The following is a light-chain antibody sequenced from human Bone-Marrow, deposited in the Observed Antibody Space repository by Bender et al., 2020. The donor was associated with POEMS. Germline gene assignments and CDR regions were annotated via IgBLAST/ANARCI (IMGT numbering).Light chain of an antibody. V-gene: IGLV2-23*02. CDR1: SSDVGGYSY. CDR3: CSYADSSTWV. CDR2: DVH. J-gene: IGLJ3*02. Sequence: QSALTQPASVSGSPGQSITISCTGTSSDVGGYSYVSWYQQFPGKAPKLIIFDVHNRPSGVSDRFSASKSGNTASLTISGLQAEDEADFYCCSYADSSTWVFGGGTKLTVL.